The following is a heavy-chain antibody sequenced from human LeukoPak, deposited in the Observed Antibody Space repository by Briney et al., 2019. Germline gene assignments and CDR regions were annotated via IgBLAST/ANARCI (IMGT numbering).Heavy chain of an antibody. D-gene: IGHD3-9*01. Sequence: GGSLRLSCAASGISFRSYGMHWVRQAPGKGLEWVTFIWCDASNKYYAESVKGRFTISRDNSRNTVFLQMNSLRAEDTAIYYCATDISTHYFGSWGQGTLVTVSS. CDR2: IWCDASNK. V-gene: IGHV3-30*02. CDR3: ATDISTHYFGS. J-gene: IGHJ4*02. CDR1: GISFRSYG.